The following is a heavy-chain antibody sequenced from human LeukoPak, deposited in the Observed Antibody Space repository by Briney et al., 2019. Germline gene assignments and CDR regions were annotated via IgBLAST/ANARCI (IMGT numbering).Heavy chain of an antibody. CDR3: ARDPGAYTSSGYFHY. V-gene: IGHV3-30-3*01. J-gene: IGHJ4*02. D-gene: IGHD6-13*01. Sequence: PGRSLRLSCAASGFTSSTYAMHWVRQAPGKGLEWVAVISYDGSNKYYADSVKGRFTISRDNSKNTLYLQMNSLRAEDTAVYYCARDPGAYTSSGYFHYWGQGTLVTVSS. CDR2: ISYDGSNK. CDR1: GFTSSTYA.